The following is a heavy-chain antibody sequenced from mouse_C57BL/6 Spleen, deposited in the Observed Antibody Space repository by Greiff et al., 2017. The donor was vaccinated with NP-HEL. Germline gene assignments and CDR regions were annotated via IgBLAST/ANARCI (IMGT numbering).Heavy chain of an antibody. Sequence: EVKVVESGGGLVKPGGSLKLSCAASGFTFSDYGMHWVRQAPEKGLEWVAYISSGSSTIYYADTVKGRFTISRDNAKNTLFLQRTSLRSEDTAMYYCAILYQMGFAYWGQGTLVTVSA. CDR3: AILYQMGFAY. CDR2: ISSGSSTI. D-gene: IGHD2-12*01. J-gene: IGHJ3*01. CDR1: GFTFSDYG. V-gene: IGHV5-17*01.